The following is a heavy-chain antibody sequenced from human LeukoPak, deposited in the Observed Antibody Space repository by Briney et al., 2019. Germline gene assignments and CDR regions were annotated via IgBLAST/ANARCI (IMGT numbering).Heavy chain of an antibody. CDR1: GFTFSSYW. D-gene: IGHD2-2*01. V-gene: IGHV3-74*01. CDR2: INSDGSST. Sequence: GGSLRLSCAASGFTFSSYWMHWVRQAPGKGLMWVSRINSDGSSTSYADSVKGRFTISRDNAKNTLYLQMNNLRAEDTAVYYWARGPTRYCSSASCYGGGGDYWGQGTLITVSS. J-gene: IGHJ4*02. CDR3: ARGPTRYCSSASCYGGGGDY.